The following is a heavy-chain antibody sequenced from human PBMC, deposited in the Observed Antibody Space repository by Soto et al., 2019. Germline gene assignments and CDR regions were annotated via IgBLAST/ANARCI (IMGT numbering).Heavy chain of an antibody. V-gene: IGHV3-15*01. J-gene: IGHJ4*02. CDR1: AFSFTNDW. CDR3: STGRSTYGLDS. Sequence: GGSLRLSCVASAFSFTNDWMSWVRQAPGKGLEWVGRIKSITDGGTTDYAAPVKGRFTISRDDSNNTLYLQMNSLKTEDKAVYYCSTGRSTYGLDSWGQGTLVTVS. D-gene: IGHD5-18*01. CDR2: IKSITDGGTT.